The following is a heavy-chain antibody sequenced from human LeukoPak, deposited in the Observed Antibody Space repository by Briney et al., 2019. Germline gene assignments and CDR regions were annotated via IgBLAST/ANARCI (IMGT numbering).Heavy chain of an antibody. Sequence: GGSLRLSCASSGFTFSIYWMSWVRHAPGKGLECVANIKQDGSEKYYVGSVKGRFTISRDNAKNSLYLQMNSLRAEDTAVYYCAKGTYGSGTYGSIDYWGQGTLVTVSS. CDR1: GFTFSIYW. CDR2: IKQDGSEK. D-gene: IGHD3-10*01. CDR3: AKGTYGSGTYGSIDY. V-gene: IGHV3-7*03. J-gene: IGHJ4*02.